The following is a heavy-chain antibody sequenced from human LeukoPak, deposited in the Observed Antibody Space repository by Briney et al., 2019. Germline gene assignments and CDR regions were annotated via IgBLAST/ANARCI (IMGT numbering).Heavy chain of an antibody. J-gene: IGHJ3*02. CDR1: GYTFTIYY. D-gene: IGHD6-19*01. CDR3: ARDLRTITVAGIGVFDI. CDR2: INPSGGNT. Sequence: GASVKVSCKASGYTFTIYYMHWVRQAPGQGLEWMGIINPSGGNTNYAQEFQGRVTMTRDMSTSTVYMELSSLRSEDTAVYYCARDLRTITVAGIGVFDIWGQGTMVTVSS. V-gene: IGHV1-46*01.